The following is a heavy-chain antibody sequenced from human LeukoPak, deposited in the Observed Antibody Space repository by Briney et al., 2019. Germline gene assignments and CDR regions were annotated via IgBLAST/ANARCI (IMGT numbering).Heavy chain of an antibody. CDR3: ARGDSSSWYEDDAFDI. V-gene: IGHV3-48*03. J-gene: IGHJ3*02. Sequence: PGGSLRLSCAASGFTFSSYEMNWVRQAPGKGLEWVSYISSSGSTIYYADSVKGRFTISRDNAKNSLYLRMNSLRAEDTAVYYCARGDSSSWYEDDAFDIWGQGTMVTVSS. CDR1: GFTFSSYE. D-gene: IGHD6-13*01. CDR2: ISSSGSTI.